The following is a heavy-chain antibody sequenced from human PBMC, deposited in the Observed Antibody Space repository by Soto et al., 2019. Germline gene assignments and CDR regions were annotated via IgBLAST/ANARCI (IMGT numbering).Heavy chain of an antibody. CDR1: GGSISSYY. V-gene: IGHV4-59*01. J-gene: IGHJ6*02. D-gene: IGHD3-16*01. Sequence: PSETLSLTCTVSGGSISSYYWSWIRQPPGKGLEWIGYIYYSGSTSYNPSLKSRVTISVDTSKNQFSLKLSSVTAADTAVYYCAREGGKQIYYGMDVWGQGTTVTVSS. CDR2: IYYSGST. CDR3: AREGGKQIYYGMDV.